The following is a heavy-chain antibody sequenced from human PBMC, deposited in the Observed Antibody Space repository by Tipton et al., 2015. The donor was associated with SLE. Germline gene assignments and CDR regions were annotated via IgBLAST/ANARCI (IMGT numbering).Heavy chain of an antibody. Sequence: TLSLTCTVSGGSISSSSYYWVWIRQPPGKGLEWIGYIYYSGSTNYNPSLKSRVTISVDTSKNQFSLKLTSVTTADTAVYYCVRDVRVTTRGNWFDPWGQGTLVTVSS. J-gene: IGHJ5*02. CDR3: VRDVRVTTRGNWFDP. CDR2: IYYSGST. CDR1: GGSISSSSYY. V-gene: IGHV4-61*01. D-gene: IGHD1-14*01.